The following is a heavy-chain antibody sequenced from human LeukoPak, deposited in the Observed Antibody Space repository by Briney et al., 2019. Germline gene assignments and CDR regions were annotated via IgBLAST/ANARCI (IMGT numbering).Heavy chain of an antibody. D-gene: IGHD3-22*01. V-gene: IGHV1-3*01. J-gene: IGHJ4*02. CDR3: AGTYYYDSSGYYPAFDY. CDR1: GYTFTDYA. Sequence: GASVKVSCKASGYTFTDYAMHWVRQAPGQGLEWMGWISADNGTTEYSQKFQGRVTITRDTSASTAYMDLSSLRSEDTAIYYCAGTYYYDSSGYYPAFDYWGQGTLVTVSS. CDR2: ISADNGTT.